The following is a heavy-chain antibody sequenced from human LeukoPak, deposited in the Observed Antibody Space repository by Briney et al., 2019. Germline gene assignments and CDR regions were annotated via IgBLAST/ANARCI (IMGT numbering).Heavy chain of an antibody. CDR1: GLTFISYW. CDR3: ARPPYYDFWSGYPEY. Sequence: GGSLSLSCAASGLTFISYWMHWVGQAPGKGLVWASRINSDGSSTSYADSVKGRFTISRDNAKNTLYLQMNSLRAEDTAVYYCARPPYYDFWSGYPEYWGQGTLVTVSS. D-gene: IGHD3-3*01. CDR2: INSDGSST. J-gene: IGHJ4*02. V-gene: IGHV3-74*01.